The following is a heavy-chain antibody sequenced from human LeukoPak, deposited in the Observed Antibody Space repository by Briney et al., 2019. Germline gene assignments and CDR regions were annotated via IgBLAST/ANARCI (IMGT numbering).Heavy chain of an antibody. CDR1: GGSFSGYY. D-gene: IGHD1-26*01. V-gene: IGHV4-34*01. CDR2: INHSGST. CDR3: ARDKLLNWFDP. J-gene: IGHJ5*02. Sequence: KPSETLSLTCAVYGGSFSGYYWSWIRQPPGKGLEWIGEINHSGSTNYNPSLKSRVTISVDTSKNQFSLKLSSVTAADTAVYCCARDKLLNWFDPWGQGTLVTVSS.